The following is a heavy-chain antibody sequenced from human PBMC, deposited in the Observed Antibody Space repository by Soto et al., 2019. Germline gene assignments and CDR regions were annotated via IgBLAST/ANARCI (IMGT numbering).Heavy chain of an antibody. V-gene: IGHV1-69*12. CDR2: IIPIFGTA. CDR3: ASPPYGDYGVSYYYYGMDV. J-gene: IGHJ6*02. Sequence: QVQLVQSGAEVKKPGSSVQVSCKASGGTFSSYAISWVRQATGQGLEWMGGIIPIFGTADYAQKFQGRVTITADESTNTAYMELSSLRSEDTAVYYCASPPYGDYGVSYYYYGMDVWGQGTTVTVSS. D-gene: IGHD4-17*01. CDR1: GGTFSSYA.